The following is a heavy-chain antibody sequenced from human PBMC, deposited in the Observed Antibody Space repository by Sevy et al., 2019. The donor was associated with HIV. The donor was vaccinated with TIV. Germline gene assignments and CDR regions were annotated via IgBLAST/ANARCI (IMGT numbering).Heavy chain of an antibody. CDR2: ISRSSNYI. Sequence: GGSLRLSCAASGFTFSSYSMNWVRQAPGKGLEWVSSISRSSNYIYYADSVKGRFTISRDNAKNSLYLQMNSLRAEDTALYYCASGLRLLEWPLDYWGQGTLVTVSS. CDR1: GFTFSSYS. J-gene: IGHJ4*02. CDR3: ASGLRLLEWPLDY. V-gene: IGHV3-21*06. D-gene: IGHD3-3*01.